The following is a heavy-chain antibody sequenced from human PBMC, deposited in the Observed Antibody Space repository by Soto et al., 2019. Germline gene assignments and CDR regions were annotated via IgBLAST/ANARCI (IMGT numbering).Heavy chain of an antibody. V-gene: IGHV3-15*07. CDR2: IKARDDGGTA. D-gene: IGHD3-10*01. J-gene: IGHJ3*02. Sequence: EGQLVESGGAFVKPGGSLRLSCAASGFTFGFACLNWVRQAPGKGLEWVGRIKARDDGGTADVAAPVTGRFSISRDDSKNTLFLHMNGLESEDTAVYYCTTTFGDNDDEAFDIWGQGTVVAVSS. CDR3: TTTFGDNDDEAFDI. CDR1: GFTFGFAC.